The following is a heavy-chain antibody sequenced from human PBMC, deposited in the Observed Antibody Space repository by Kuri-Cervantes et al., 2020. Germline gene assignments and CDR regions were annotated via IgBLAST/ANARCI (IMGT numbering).Heavy chain of an antibody. V-gene: IGHV1-46*04. Sequence: GGSLRLSCTASGYTFTSYYMHWVRQAPGQGLEWMGIINPSGSSTSYAQKKQGRVTMTRDTSTSTVYMELNSLRAEDSALYYCAKDSPRYRYIYVFYVYWGQGTLVTVSS. CDR1: GYTFTSYY. J-gene: IGHJ4*02. D-gene: IGHD5-24*01. CDR2: INPSGSST. CDR3: AKDSPRYRYIYVFYVY.